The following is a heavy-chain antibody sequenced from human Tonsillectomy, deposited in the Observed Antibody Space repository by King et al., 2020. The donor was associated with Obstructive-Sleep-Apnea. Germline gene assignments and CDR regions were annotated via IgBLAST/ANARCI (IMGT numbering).Heavy chain of an antibody. Sequence: VQLVESGGGVVQPGRSLRLSCAASGFTFSDYGMHWVRQAPGRGLEWVAFIRDDGKNKYHADSVKGRFTISRDNSKNMLYLEMNSLRAEDTAVYSCSMLDYWGQGTLVTVSS. D-gene: IGHD2/OR15-2a*01. J-gene: IGHJ4*02. CDR2: IRDDGKNK. V-gene: IGHV3-30*02. CDR1: GFTFSDYG. CDR3: SMLDY.